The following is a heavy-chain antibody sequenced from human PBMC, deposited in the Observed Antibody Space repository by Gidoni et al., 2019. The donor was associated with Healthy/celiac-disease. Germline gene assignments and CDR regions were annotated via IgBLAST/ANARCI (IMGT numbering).Heavy chain of an antibody. CDR3: ANYYDYVWGKGYFDY. CDR2: ISGSGGST. Sequence: EVQLLESGGGLVQPGGSLRLSCAASGFTFSSYAMSWVRQAPGKGLECVSAISGSGGSTYYADSVKGRFTISRDNSKNTLYLQMNSLRAEDTAVYYCANYYDYVWGKGYFDYWGQGTLVTVSS. D-gene: IGHD3-16*01. V-gene: IGHV3-23*01. CDR1: GFTFSSYA. J-gene: IGHJ4*02.